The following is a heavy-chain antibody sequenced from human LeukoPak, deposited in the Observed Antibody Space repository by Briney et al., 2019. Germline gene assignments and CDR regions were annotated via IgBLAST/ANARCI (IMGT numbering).Heavy chain of an antibody. CDR2: IYTRGST. J-gene: IGHJ4*02. D-gene: IGHD3-22*01. CDR3: AREGDYYDTSGTLDY. V-gene: IGHV4-61*02. CDR1: GGSISSGNYY. Sequence: SETLSLTCTVSGGSISSGNYYWSWIRKPAGKGLEWIGRIYTRGSTNYNPSLKSRVTISVDTSKNQFSLKLSSVTAADTAVYYCAREGDYYDTSGTLDYWGQGTLVTVSS.